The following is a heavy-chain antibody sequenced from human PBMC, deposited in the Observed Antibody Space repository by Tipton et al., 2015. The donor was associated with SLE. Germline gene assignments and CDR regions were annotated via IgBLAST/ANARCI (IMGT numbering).Heavy chain of an antibody. J-gene: IGHJ5*02. V-gene: IGHV4-59*08. CDR1: GAFINSYS. D-gene: IGHD3-3*01. Sequence: TLSLTCTVSGAFINSYSWTWIRQPPGKGLEWIGHNFYGGDTEYNPSLRSRVAISVDTSKNQFSLSLRSVTAADTAIYYCARGTPFMEWERNYFDPWGQGTLVTVSS. CDR3: ARGTPFMEWERNYFDP. CDR2: NFYGGDT.